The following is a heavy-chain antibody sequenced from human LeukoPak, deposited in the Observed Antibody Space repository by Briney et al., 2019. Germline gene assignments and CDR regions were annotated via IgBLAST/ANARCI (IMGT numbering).Heavy chain of an antibody. CDR3: ARSLISSWHYFDY. D-gene: IGHD6-13*01. J-gene: IGHJ4*02. V-gene: IGHV3-21*01. Sequence: GGSLRLSCAASGFTFSSYAMSWVRQAPGKGLEWVSSISPASSDIYYADSVKGRFTISRDNAKNSLYLQMNSLRAEDTAVYYCARSLISSWHYFDYWGQGTLVTVSS. CDR2: ISPASSDI. CDR1: GFTFSSYA.